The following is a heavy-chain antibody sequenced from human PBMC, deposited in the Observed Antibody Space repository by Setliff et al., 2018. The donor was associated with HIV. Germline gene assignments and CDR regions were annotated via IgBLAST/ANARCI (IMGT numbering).Heavy chain of an antibody. J-gene: IGHJ4*02. CDR3: ATVSGWRPIFDY. CDR1: GYTFSTYG. Sequence: ASVKVSCKASGYTFSTYGISWVRQAPGHGLEWMGWINTYNGNTNYAQKVKGRVTMTTDTSTSTAYLELRSLRSDDTAVYYCATVSGWRPIFDYWGQGTLVTVSS. V-gene: IGHV1-18*01. D-gene: IGHD6-19*01. CDR2: INTYNGNT.